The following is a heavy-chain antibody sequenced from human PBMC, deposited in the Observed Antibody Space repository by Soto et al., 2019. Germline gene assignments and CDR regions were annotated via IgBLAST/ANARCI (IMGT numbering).Heavy chain of an antibody. D-gene: IGHD1-1*01. V-gene: IGHV3-33*01. CDR2: IWYDGSNK. J-gene: IGHJ4*02. Sequence: GGSLRLSCAASGFTFSSYGMHGVRQAPGKGLEWVAVIWYDGSNKYYADSVKGRFTISRDNSKNTLYLQMNSLRAEDTAVYYCARAGPAVAKRGVPVYYFDYWGQGTLVTVSS. CDR3: ARAGPAVAKRGVPVYYFDY. CDR1: GFTFSSYG.